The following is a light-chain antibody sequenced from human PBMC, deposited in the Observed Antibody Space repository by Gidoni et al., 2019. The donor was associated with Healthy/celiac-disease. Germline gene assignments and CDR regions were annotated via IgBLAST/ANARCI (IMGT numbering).Light chain of an antibody. CDR3: QQSYSTPLT. CDR2: AAS. CDR1: QSISSY. V-gene: IGKV1-39*01. J-gene: IGKJ4*01. Sequence: DIQMTQSPSSLSASVGDRVTITCRASQSISSYLNWYQQKPDKAPKLLIYAASSLQSGVPSRFSGSGSGTDFTLTISSLQPEDFATYYCQQSYSTPLTFXGXTKVEIK.